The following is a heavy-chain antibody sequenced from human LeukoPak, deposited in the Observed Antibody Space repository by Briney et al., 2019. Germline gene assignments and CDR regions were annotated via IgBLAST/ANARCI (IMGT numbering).Heavy chain of an antibody. J-gene: IGHJ4*02. CDR1: GGTFSSYA. CDR2: IIPIFGTA. CDR3: ARDQGDGYNSGIFDY. D-gene: IGHD5-24*01. Sequence: ASVKVSCKASGGTFSSYAISWVRQAPGQGLEWMGGIIPIFGTANYAQKFQGRVTITADESTSTAYMELSSLRSEDTAVYYCARDQGDGYNSGIFDYWGQGTLVTVSS. V-gene: IGHV1-69*13.